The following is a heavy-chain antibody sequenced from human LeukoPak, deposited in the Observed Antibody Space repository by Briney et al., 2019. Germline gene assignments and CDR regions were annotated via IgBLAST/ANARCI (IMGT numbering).Heavy chain of an antibody. D-gene: IGHD1-26*01. CDR2: LHYTEST. CDR3: ARGEPSGRPGIGFDY. J-gene: IGHJ4*02. CDR1: GASISSYY. Sequence: SETLSLTCTVSGASISSYYWSWIRQPPGKGLDWIGHLHYTESTNYSPSLKRRLTMSLDTSKSQFSLNLSSVTAADTAVYYCARGEPSGRPGIGFDYWGQGALVTVSS. V-gene: IGHV4-59*01.